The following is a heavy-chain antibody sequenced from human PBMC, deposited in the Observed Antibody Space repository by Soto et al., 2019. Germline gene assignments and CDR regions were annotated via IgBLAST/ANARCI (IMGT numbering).Heavy chain of an antibody. V-gene: IGHV3-21*01. CDR1: GFTLSSSS. J-gene: IGHJ6*03. CDR2: ISSSSSYI. CDR3: PREEADGSRSYNYHINV. D-gene: IGHD3-10*01. Sequence: PGGSLRLSCAASGFTLSSSSMNWVRQAPGKGLEWVSSISSSSSYIYYADSVKGRYPLSRENAKSALYRQRNLQKAGHTAVNYGPREEADGSRSYNYHINVRRQGTTVTVSS.